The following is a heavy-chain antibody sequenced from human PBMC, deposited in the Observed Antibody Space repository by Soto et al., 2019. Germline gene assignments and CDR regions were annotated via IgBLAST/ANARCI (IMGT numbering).Heavy chain of an antibody. Sequence: SLRLSCAASGFTFSRYAMHWVRQAPGKGLEWMTVISYDGSNKYYADSVKGRFTISRDSSKNTIYLQMNSLRAEDTAVYYCARDSAEYCSGGSCSFGYWGQGTPVTVSS. CDR3: ARDSAEYCSGGSCSFGY. CDR1: GFTFSRYA. D-gene: IGHD2-15*01. CDR2: ISYDGSNK. V-gene: IGHV3-30-3*01. J-gene: IGHJ4*02.